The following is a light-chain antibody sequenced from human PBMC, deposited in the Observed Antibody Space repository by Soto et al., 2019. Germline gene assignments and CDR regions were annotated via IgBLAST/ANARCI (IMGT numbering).Light chain of an antibody. CDR3: STWDYSLNGWV. CDR1: SSNIGRDT. CDR2: NDD. J-gene: IGLJ3*02. V-gene: IGLV1-44*01. Sequence: QSVLTQPPSVAGTPGLRFTISCSGDSSNIGRDTVNWYQQPPGTAPKLLMFNDDQRPSGVPDRFSGCRSGTSASLAISGLQCDDEADYFCSTWDYSLNGWVFGGGTKRTVL.